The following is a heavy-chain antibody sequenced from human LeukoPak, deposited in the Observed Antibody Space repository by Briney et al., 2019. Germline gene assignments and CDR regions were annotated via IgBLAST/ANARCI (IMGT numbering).Heavy chain of an antibody. J-gene: IGHJ4*02. Sequence: PGGSLRLSCAASGFTVSRNYMSWVRQAPGKGLEWVSVIYSGGSTYYADSVRGRFTISRDNSKNPLYLQMNSLRAEDTAVYYCARFYCGGDCYAGYFDYWGQGTLVTVSS. V-gene: IGHV3-53*01. CDR3: ARFYCGGDCYAGYFDY. D-gene: IGHD2-21*02. CDR1: GFTVSRNY. CDR2: IYSGGST.